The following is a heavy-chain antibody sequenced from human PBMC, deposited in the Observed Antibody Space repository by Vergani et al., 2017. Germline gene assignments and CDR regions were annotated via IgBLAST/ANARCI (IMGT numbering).Heavy chain of an antibody. V-gene: IGHV3-30*02. CDR3: ARGNSLGSY. D-gene: IGHD1-7*01. Sequence: QVQLVESGGGVVQPGGSLRLSCIASGFTFRIYGMHWGRQAPGKGLEWVAFIRYDGTKRFYGDSVKGRFTISRDNSQTTVFLQMNSLRGEDTAVYYCARGNSLGSYWGQGTLVTVSS. CDR2: IRYDGTKR. CDR1: GFTFRIYG. J-gene: IGHJ4*02.